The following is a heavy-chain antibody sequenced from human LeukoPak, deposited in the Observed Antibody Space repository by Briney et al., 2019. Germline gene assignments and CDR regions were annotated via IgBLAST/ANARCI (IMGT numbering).Heavy chain of an antibody. CDR2: IWYDGSNK. CDR3: ARASADLRYFDWLLNWFDP. Sequence: GGSLRLSCAASGFTFSSYAMHWVRQAPGKGLGWVAVIWYDGSNKYYADSVKGRFTISRDNSKNTLYLQMNSLRAEDTAVYYCARASADLRYFDWLLNWFDPWGQGTLVTVSS. D-gene: IGHD3-9*01. V-gene: IGHV3-33*01. CDR1: GFTFSSYA. J-gene: IGHJ5*02.